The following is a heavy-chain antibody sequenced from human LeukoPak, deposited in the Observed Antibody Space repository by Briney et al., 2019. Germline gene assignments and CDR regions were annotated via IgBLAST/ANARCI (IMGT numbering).Heavy chain of an antibody. CDR3: ATSYYGSGTYYNWFDP. Sequence: PSETLSLTCTVSGDSISSGDYYWSWIRQTPGKGLEWIGYIHSIGTTNYNPSLKSRLTISIDTSKNQFSLKLSSVTAADTAVYYCATSYYGSGTYYNWFDPWGQGTLVTVSS. V-gene: IGHV4-61*08. D-gene: IGHD3-10*01. CDR1: GDSISSGDYY. J-gene: IGHJ5*02. CDR2: IHSIGTT.